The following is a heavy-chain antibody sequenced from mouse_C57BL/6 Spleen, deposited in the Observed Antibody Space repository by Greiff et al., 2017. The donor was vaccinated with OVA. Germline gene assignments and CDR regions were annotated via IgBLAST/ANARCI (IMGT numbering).Heavy chain of an antibody. V-gene: IGHV14-4*01. CDR3: TTPFYYYGSSFFAY. J-gene: IGHJ3*01. CDR2: IDPENGDT. D-gene: IGHD1-1*01. CDR1: GFNIKDDY. Sequence: VQLKESGAELVRPGASVKLSCTASGFNIKDDYMHWVKQRPEQGLEWIGWIDPENGDTEYASKFQGKATITADTSSNTAYLQLSSLTSEDTAVYYCTTPFYYYGSSFFAYWGQGTLVTVSA.